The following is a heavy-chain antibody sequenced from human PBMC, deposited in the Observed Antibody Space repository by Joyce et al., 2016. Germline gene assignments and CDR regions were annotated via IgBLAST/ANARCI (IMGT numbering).Heavy chain of an antibody. CDR2: VHGRGTS. Sequence: QLQLKESGPGLVKPSETLSLTCTVSGGSIDDSSSYWGWIRQSPGKVLEWIGTVHGRGTSYYSPSLKSRVTVSTELSKNQFSLRLTSVNAADTAIYYCARQAVTGPEIDFWGQGTLVTVS. J-gene: IGHJ4*02. CDR1: GGSIDDSSSY. CDR3: ARQAVTGPEIDF. V-gene: IGHV4-39*01. D-gene: IGHD6-19*01.